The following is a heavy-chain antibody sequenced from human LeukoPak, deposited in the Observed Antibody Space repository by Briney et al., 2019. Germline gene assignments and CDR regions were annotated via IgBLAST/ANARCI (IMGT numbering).Heavy chain of an antibody. V-gene: IGHV3-13*01. CDR1: GFTFSSYD. D-gene: IGHD6-6*01. CDR3: ARESGESIYYYMDV. J-gene: IGHJ6*03. CDR2: IGTAGDT. Sequence: GGSLRLSCAASGFTFSSYDMHWVRQATGKGLEWVSAIGTAGDTYYPGSVKGRFTISRDNAKNSLYLQMNSLRAEDTAVYYCARESGESIYYYMDVWGKGTTVTVSS.